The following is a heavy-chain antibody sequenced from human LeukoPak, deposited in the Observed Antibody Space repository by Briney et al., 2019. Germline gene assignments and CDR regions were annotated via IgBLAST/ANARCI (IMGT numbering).Heavy chain of an antibody. J-gene: IGHJ4*02. D-gene: IGHD2-21*01. V-gene: IGHV4-59*08. CDR1: GGSISSYY. Sequence: PSETLSLTCTVSGGSISSYYWSWIRQPPGKGLEWIGYIYYSGNTNYNPSLESRVTISVDTSKNQFSLKLSSVTAADTAVYYCARHRGGGELFYFDYWGQGTLVTVSS. CDR3: ARHRGGGELFYFDY. CDR2: IYYSGNT.